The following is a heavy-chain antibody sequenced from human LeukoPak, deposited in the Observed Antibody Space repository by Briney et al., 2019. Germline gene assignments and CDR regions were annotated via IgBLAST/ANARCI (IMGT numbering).Heavy chain of an antibody. CDR1: GFTFSSYG. D-gene: IGHD4-17*01. V-gene: IGHV3-30*18. J-gene: IGHJ4*02. CDR3: AKGNYGGDY. Sequence: RSLRLSCAASGFTFSSYGMHWVRQAPGKGLEWVAVISYDGSNKYYADSVKGRFTISRDNSKNTLYLQMNSLRAEDTAVCYCAKGNYGGDYWGQGTLVTVSS. CDR2: ISYDGSNK.